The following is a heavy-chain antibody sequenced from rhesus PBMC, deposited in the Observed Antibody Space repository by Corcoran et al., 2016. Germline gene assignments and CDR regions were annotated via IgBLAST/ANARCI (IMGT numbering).Heavy chain of an antibody. CDR3: ARMNMDDLFDY. Sequence: QVQLQESGPGVVKPSETLSLTCAVSGGTISRGYYYWRWIRQPPGKGLEWIGGIYSNSEITNYNPYLKSRVTISKDTSKNQFSLKLSSVTATDTAVYYCARMNMDDLFDYWGQGVLVTVSS. CDR2: IYSNSEIT. D-gene: IGHD3-9*01. J-gene: IGHJ4*01. CDR1: GGTISRGYYY. V-gene: IGHV4S12*01.